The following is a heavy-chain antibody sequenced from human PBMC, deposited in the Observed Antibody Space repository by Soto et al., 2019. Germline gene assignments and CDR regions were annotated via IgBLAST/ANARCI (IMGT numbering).Heavy chain of an antibody. D-gene: IGHD6-19*01. V-gene: IGHV1-18*01. CDR3: ARVNEQWLVTGAFDI. Sequence: QVQLVQSGAEVQKPGASVKVSCKASGYTFTSYGISWVRQAPGQGLEWMGWISAYNGNTNYAQKLQGRVTITTGTSTSTAYMEERSLRSDDRAVYCCARVNEQWLVTGAFDIWGQGTMVTVSS. J-gene: IGHJ3*02. CDR1: GYTFTSYG. CDR2: ISAYNGNT.